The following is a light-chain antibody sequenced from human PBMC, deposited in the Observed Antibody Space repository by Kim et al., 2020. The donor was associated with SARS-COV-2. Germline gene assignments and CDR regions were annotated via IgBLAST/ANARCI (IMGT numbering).Light chain of an antibody. J-gene: IGKJ5*01. CDR3: QKYDNWPIT. CDR1: QSVSSS. Sequence: VSPGERATPSCRTRQSVSSSLAWYQQKPGQAPRLLIYGASTRATGIPARFSGSGSGSEFTLTISSLQSEDFAVYYCQKYDNWPITFGQGTRLEIK. V-gene: IGKV3-15*01. CDR2: GAS.